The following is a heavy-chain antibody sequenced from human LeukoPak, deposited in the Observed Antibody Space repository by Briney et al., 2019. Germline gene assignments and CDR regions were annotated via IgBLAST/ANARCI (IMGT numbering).Heavy chain of an antibody. Sequence: PSETLSLTCTVSGDSMTNYFWSWIRQPPGRGLEWIGNIYYSGNTNYNPSLKSRVTISVDTSKNQFSLELSSVTAADTAVYYCARHGDSSTWDRWFDPWGQGTLVTVSS. CDR3: ARHGDSSTWDRWFDP. J-gene: IGHJ5*02. CDR2: IYYSGNT. CDR1: GDSMTNYF. V-gene: IGHV4-59*08. D-gene: IGHD6-13*01.